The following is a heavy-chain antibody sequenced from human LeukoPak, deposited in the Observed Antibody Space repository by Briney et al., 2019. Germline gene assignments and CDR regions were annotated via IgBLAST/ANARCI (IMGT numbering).Heavy chain of an antibody. D-gene: IGHD3-16*02. CDR1: GFTFSSYG. Sequence: GGSLRLSCAASGFTFSSYGMSWVRQAPGKGVEWVSAISGSGGSTYYADSVKGRFTISRDNSKNTLYLQMNSLRAEDTAVYYCARRGYDYVWGSYRTYLDYWGQGTLVTVSS. CDR2: ISGSGGST. J-gene: IGHJ4*02. V-gene: IGHV3-23*01. CDR3: ARRGYDYVWGSYRTYLDY.